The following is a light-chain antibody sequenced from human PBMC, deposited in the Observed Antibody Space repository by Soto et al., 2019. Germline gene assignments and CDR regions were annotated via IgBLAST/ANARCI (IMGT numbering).Light chain of an antibody. CDR2: DVN. V-gene: IGLV2-14*03. CDR3: TSWTTSTTMI. Sequence: QSALTQPASVSGSPGQSITISCTGTSSDIGAYIFVSWYQQHPGKAPKLMLYDVNIRPSGVSNRFSGSKSGNTASLTISGLQAEDEADYYCTSWTTSTTMIFGGGTNSPS. CDR1: SSDIGAYIF. J-gene: IGLJ2*01.